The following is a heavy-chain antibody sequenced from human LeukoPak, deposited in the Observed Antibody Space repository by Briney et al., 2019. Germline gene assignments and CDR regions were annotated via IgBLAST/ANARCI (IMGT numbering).Heavy chain of an antibody. Sequence: PGGSLRLSCVASGFTFRDFTMHWVRQAPGQGLEWVSLFSRNGVTTFYADSVKGRFTISRDNSKKSLYLQMNSLRTEDTALYYCVKEHFPGWPTLDSWGQGTLVTVSS. CDR1: GFTFRDFT. V-gene: IGHV3-43*01. J-gene: IGHJ4*02. D-gene: IGHD6-19*01. CDR2: FSRNGVTT. CDR3: VKEHFPGWPTLDS.